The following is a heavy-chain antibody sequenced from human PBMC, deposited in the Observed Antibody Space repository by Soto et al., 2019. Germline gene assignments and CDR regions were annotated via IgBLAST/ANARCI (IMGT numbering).Heavy chain of an antibody. D-gene: IGHD3-22*01. Sequence: GASVKVSCKASGGTFSRYTINWVRQAPGQGLEWMGGITPMFGKPNYAQKFQGRVTITADESTSTGYMELRSLRSDDTAVYYCERDGGRYDISPHFVLYWGQGTRVIVSS. CDR3: ERDGGRYDISPHFVLY. V-gene: IGHV1-69*13. CDR1: GGTFSRYT. CDR2: ITPMFGKP. J-gene: IGHJ4*02.